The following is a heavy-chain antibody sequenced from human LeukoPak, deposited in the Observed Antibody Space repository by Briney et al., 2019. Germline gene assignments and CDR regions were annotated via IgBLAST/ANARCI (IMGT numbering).Heavy chain of an antibody. D-gene: IGHD1-26*01. J-gene: IGHJ4*02. CDR1: GGSISTSAYY. V-gene: IGHV4-39*01. Sequence: SETLSLTCTVSGGSISTSAYYWGWIRQPPGKGLEWIGTIFYSGSTYYNPSLKSRVTISVDTSKNQFSLKLNSVTAADTAVYYCARRYSGSYYGIYYWGQGTLVTVSS. CDR2: IFYSGST. CDR3: ARRYSGSYYGIYY.